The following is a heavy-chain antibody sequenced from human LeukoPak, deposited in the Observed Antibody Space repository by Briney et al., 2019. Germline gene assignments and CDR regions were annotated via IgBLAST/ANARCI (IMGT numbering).Heavy chain of an antibody. V-gene: IGHV4-61*02. D-gene: IGHD3-22*01. CDR1: GGSISSGSYY. CDR3: AREGLDSSGYYFDY. Sequence: PSETLSLTCTVSGGSISSGSYYWSWIRQPAGKGLEWIGRIYTSGSTNYNPSLKSRVTISVDTSKNQFSLKLSSVTAADTAVYYCAREGLDSSGYYFDYWGQGTLVTVSS. CDR2: IYTSGST. J-gene: IGHJ4*02.